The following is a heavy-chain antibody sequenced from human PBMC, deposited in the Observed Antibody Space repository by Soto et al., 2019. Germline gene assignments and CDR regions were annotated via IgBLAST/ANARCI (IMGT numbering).Heavy chain of an antibody. V-gene: IGHV3-30-3*01. D-gene: IGHD2-21*01. CDR3: ARDRVVFFDY. Sequence: QVQLVESGGGVVQPGRSLRLSCAASGFTFSSYAMHWVREAPGKGLEWVAVISYDGSNKYYADSVKGRFTISRDNSKNTLYLQMNSLRAEDTAVYYCARDRVVFFDYWGQGTLVTVSS. CDR2: ISYDGSNK. CDR1: GFTFSSYA. J-gene: IGHJ4*02.